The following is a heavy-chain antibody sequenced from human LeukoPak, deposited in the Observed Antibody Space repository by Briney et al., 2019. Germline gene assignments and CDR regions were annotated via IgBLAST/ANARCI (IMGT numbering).Heavy chain of an antibody. V-gene: IGHV4-34*01. CDR1: GGSFSGYY. CDR3: ARVSCSSTSCPRRDAFDV. D-gene: IGHD2-2*01. J-gene: IGHJ3*01. Sequence: SETLSLTCAVYGGSFSGYYWSWLRQPPGQGLEWIGEINHSGSTNYNPSLKSRVTITVDTSKDQFSLNLASVTTADTAGYYGARVSCSSTSCPRRDAFDVWGQGTMVTVSS. CDR2: INHSGST.